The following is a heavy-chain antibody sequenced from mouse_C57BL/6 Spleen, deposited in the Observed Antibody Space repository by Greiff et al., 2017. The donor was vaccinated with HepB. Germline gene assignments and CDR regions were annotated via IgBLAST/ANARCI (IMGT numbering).Heavy chain of an antibody. CDR2: IDPENGDT. V-gene: IGHV14-4*01. J-gene: IGHJ3*01. Sequence: EVQLQQSGAELVRPGASVKLSCTASGFNIKDDYMHWVKQRPEQGLEWIGWIDPENGDTEYASKFQGKATITADTSSNTAYLQLSSLTSEDTAVYYCTTRRGYYEGVWFAYWGQGTLVTVSA. CDR1: GFNIKDDY. CDR3: TTRRGYYEGVWFAY. D-gene: IGHD2-3*01.